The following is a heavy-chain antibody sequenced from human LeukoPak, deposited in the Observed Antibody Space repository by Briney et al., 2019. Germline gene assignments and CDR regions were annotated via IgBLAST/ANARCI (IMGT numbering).Heavy chain of an antibody. D-gene: IGHD6-13*01. J-gene: IGHJ4*02. V-gene: IGHV3-23*01. Sequence: PGGSLRLSCAASGFTFSSYAMSWVRQAPGQGLEWVSAISGSGGSTYYADSVKGRFTISRDNSKNTLYLQMNSLRAEDTAVYYCAKDTHEAAAGDFYYFDYWGQGTLVTASS. CDR3: AKDTHEAAAGDFYYFDY. CDR2: ISGSGGST. CDR1: GFTFSSYA.